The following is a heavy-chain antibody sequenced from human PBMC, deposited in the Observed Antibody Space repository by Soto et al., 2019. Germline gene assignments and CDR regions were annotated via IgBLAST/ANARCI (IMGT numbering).Heavy chain of an antibody. V-gene: IGHV6-1*01. CDR3: ARDRGYDFWSGYPNDAFDI. Sequence: SQTLSLTCAISGDSVSSNSAAWNWIKQSPSRGLEWLGRTYYRSKWYNDYAVSVKSRITINPDTSKNQFSLQLNSVTPEDTAVYYCARDRGYDFWSGYPNDAFDIWGQGTMVTV. D-gene: IGHD3-3*01. J-gene: IGHJ3*02. CDR2: TYYRSKWYN. CDR1: GDSVSSNSAA.